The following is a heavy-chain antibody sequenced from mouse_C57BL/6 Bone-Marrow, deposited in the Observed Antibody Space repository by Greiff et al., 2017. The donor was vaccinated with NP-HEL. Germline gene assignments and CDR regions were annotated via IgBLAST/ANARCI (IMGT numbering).Heavy chain of an antibody. Sequence: EVMLVESGGGLVKPGGSLKLSCAASGFTFSSYTMSWVRQTPEKRLEWVATISGGGGNTYYPDSVKGRFTISRDNAKNTLYLQMSSLRSEDTALYYCARPSLRGYYFDYWGQGTTLTVSS. CDR1: GFTFSSYT. V-gene: IGHV5-9*01. CDR2: ISGGGGNT. CDR3: ARPSLRGYYFDY. J-gene: IGHJ2*01. D-gene: IGHD1-3*01.